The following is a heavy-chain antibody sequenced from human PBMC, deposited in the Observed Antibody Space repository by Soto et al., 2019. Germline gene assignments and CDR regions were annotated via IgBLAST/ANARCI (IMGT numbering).Heavy chain of an antibody. CDR3: ARPNNSGYPKRPHGWGMDV. CDR1: GGSFSGYY. D-gene: IGHD5-12*01. J-gene: IGHJ6*02. CDR2: INHSGST. Sequence: QVQLQQWGAGLLKPSETLSLTCAVYGGSFSGYYWSWIRQPPGKGLEWIGEINHSGSTNYNPSLKSRVTISVDTSKNQFSLKLSSVTAADTAVYYCARPNNSGYPKRPHGWGMDVWGQGTTVTGSS. V-gene: IGHV4-34*01.